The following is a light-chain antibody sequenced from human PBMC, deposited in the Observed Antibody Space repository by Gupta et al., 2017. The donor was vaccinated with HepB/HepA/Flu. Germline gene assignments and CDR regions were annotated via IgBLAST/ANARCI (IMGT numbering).Light chain of an antibody. CDR3: SSYTSSSTLD. Sequence: QSALTQPASVSGSPGQSITISCTGTSSDVGGYNYVYWYQQHPGKAHKLMIYDVSNRTAGVSNRFSGSKSGNTASLTISVLQAEDEADYYCSSYTSSSTLDFGGGTKLTVL. CDR1: SSDVGGYNY. V-gene: IGLV2-14*03. CDR2: DVS. J-gene: IGLJ2*01.